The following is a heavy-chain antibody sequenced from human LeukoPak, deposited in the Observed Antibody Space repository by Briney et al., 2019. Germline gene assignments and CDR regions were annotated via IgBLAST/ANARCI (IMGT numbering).Heavy chain of an antibody. CDR1: GGAIRSSGSY. CDR3: ASASGTYYEGFDY. J-gene: IGHJ4*02. D-gene: IGHD1-26*01. V-gene: IGHV4-39*01. CDR2: IYYIGTT. Sequence: SETLSLTCSVSGGAIRSSGSYWGWVRQPPGKGLEWIESIYYIGTTYYNPSLESRVSISLDTSKNQFSLKLTSVTASDTAVYYCASASGTYYEGFDYWGQGTLVSVSS.